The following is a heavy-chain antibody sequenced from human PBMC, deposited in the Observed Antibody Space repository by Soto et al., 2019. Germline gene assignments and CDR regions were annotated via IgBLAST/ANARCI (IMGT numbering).Heavy chain of an antibody. CDR2: FDTEDGET. Sequence: ASVKVSCKVSGYTLTELSMHWVRQAPGKGLEWMGGFDTEDGETIYAQKFQGRVTMTEDTSTDTAYMELSSLRSEDTAVYYCATDLRQHQLVLQDYHNGMDAGGQASTGTGS. CDR1: GYTLTELS. CDR3: ATDLRQHQLVLQDYHNGMDA. D-gene: IGHD6-13*01. J-gene: IGHJ6*02. V-gene: IGHV1-24*01.